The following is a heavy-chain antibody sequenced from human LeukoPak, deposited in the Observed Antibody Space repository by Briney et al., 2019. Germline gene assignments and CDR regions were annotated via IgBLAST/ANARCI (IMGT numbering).Heavy chain of an antibody. D-gene: IGHD3-10*01. Sequence: GRSLRLSCAASGFTFSSYGMHWVRQAPGKGLEWVAVISYDGSNKYYADSVKGRLTISRDNSKNTLYLQMNSLRAEDTAVYYCAKDRVGYYYYGMDVWGQGTTVTVSS. CDR1: GFTFSSYG. CDR3: AKDRVGYYYYGMDV. J-gene: IGHJ6*02. V-gene: IGHV3-30*18. CDR2: ISYDGSNK.